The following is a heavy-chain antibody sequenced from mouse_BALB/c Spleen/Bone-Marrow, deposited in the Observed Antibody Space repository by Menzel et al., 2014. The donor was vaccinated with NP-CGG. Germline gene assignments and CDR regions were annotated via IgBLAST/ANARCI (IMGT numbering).Heavy chain of an antibody. CDR1: EYEFPSHD. J-gene: IGHJ3*01. D-gene: IGHD1-1*01. V-gene: IGHV5-2*01. CDR2: INSDGGST. Sequence: EVKVVESRGGLVQPGESLKLSCESNEYEFPSHDMSWVRKTPEKRLELVAAINSDGGSTFYPDTMERRFIISRDNTKKTLYLQMSSLRSEDTALYYCARQGDYGSSWFAYWGQGTLVTVSA. CDR3: ARQGDYGSSWFAY.